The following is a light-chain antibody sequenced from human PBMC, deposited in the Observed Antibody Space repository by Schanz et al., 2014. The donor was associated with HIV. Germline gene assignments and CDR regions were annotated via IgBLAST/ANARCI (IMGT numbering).Light chain of an antibody. CDR1: QSVRTN. V-gene: IGKV3-15*01. J-gene: IGKJ4*01. CDR2: GAS. Sequence: EIVMTQSPVTLSVSPGERATLSCRASQSVRTNLAWYQQKRGQAPRLLIYGASTRATGIPARFSGSGSGTDFTLTISRLEPEDFAVYFCQLFVRPLTFGGGTRV. CDR3: QLFVRPLT.